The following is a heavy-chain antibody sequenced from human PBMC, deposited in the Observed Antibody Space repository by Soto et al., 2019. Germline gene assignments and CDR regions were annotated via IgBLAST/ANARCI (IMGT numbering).Heavy chain of an antibody. J-gene: IGHJ6*02. CDR2: IYRSGNA. D-gene: IGHD2-21*02. CDR1: CGSLSSGGYY. CDR3: ARTNDNSRGSCDCSGLHD. V-gene: IGHV4-31*01. Sequence: QMQLQESGPRLVKPSQTLSLTCTVSCGSLSSGGYYWIWIRQLPGKGLEWMRYIYRSGNAYYNPSLESQLTISVDTTKNEFSLKLSSMTAGDTAVYYCARTNDNSRGSCDCSGLHDRGHGTTVTVYS.